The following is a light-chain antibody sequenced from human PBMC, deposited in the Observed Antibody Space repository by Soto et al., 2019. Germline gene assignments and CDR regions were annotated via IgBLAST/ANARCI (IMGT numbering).Light chain of an antibody. Sequence: DIVMTQSPDSLAVSLGERATINCKSSQSVLYSSNNKNNLAWYQQKPVQPPKLLIYWASTRESGVPDRFSGSGSGTDFTLTISSRQAEDVAVYYCQQYYSTPPTFGQGTKVEIK. CDR1: QSVLYSSNNKNN. J-gene: IGKJ1*01. V-gene: IGKV4-1*01. CDR2: WAS. CDR3: QQYYSTPPT.